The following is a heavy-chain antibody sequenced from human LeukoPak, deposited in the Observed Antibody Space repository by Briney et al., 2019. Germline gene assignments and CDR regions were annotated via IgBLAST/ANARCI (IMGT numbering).Heavy chain of an antibody. CDR1: GFTFGSHA. D-gene: IGHD5-18*01. CDR3: ARALSYSYGSMDF. V-gene: IGHV3-23*01. CDR2: IFGSGGSP. Sequence: GGSLRLSCEASGFTFGSHAMYWVRQAPGKGLEWVAGIFGSGGSPHYADSVKGRFTISRDNSKNSLYLQMNSLRVEDTAVYYCARALSYSYGSMDFWGQGTLVIVSS. J-gene: IGHJ4*02.